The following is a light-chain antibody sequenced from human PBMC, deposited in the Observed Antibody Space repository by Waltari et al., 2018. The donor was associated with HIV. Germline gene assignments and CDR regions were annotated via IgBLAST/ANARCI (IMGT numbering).Light chain of an antibody. V-gene: IGKV1-33*01. Sequence: DIQMTQTPPSLSASVGDRVTTTCQATEGISQYSIWYQKKAGKAPTLLIYDTSNLETVVPSRFSGSGSRTDFTLTITSLQPEDVATYYCQQYEDTPLTFGPGTTVDIK. CDR3: QQYEDTPLT. CDR2: DTS. J-gene: IGKJ3*01. CDR1: EGISQY.